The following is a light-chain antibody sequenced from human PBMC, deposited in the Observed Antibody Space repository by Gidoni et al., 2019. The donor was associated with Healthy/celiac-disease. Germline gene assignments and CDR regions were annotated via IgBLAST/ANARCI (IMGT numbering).Light chain of an antibody. CDR1: QGISSY. V-gene: IGKV1-8*01. CDR3: QQYYSYPPWT. Sequence: AIRMTQSPSSFSASTGDRVTITCRASQGISSYLAWYQQKPGKAPKLLLYAASTLQSGVPSRFSGSGSGTDFTLTISCLQSEDFATYYCQQYYSYPPWTFVQXTKVEIK. J-gene: IGKJ1*01. CDR2: AAS.